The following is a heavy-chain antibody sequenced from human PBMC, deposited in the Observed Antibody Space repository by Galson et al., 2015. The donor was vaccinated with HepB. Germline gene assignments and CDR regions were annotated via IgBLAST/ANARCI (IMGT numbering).Heavy chain of an antibody. CDR2: ISGSGGST. Sequence: SLRLSCAASGFTFSSYAMSWVRQAPGKGLEWVSAISGSGGSTYYADSVKGRFTISRDNSKNTLYLRMNSLRAEDTAVYYCAKDRFVFGVVYDAFDIWGQGTMVTGSS. CDR1: GFTFSSYA. J-gene: IGHJ3*02. V-gene: IGHV3-23*01. D-gene: IGHD3-3*01. CDR3: AKDRFVFGVVYDAFDI.